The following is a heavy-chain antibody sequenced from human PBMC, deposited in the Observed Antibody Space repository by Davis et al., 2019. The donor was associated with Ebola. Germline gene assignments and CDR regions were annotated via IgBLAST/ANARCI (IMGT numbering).Heavy chain of an antibody. Sequence: PLETLSLTCTVSGGSISSSSYYWGWIRQPPGKGLEWIGIIYYSGSTYYNPSLKSRVTISVDTSKNQFSLKLSSVTAADTAVYYCARNNSGIPFDSWGQGTLVIVSS. D-gene: IGHD3-10*01. CDR2: IYYSGST. V-gene: IGHV4-39*07. CDR1: GGSISSSSYY. J-gene: IGHJ4*02. CDR3: ARNNSGIPFDS.